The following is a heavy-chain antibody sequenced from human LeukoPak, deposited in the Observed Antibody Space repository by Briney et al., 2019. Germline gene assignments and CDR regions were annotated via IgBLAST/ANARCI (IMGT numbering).Heavy chain of an antibody. V-gene: IGHV4-39*01. CDR1: GGSISSSSYY. D-gene: IGHD6-19*01. Sequence: SETLSLTCAVSGGSISSSSYYWAWIRQPPGKGLEWIGSINKSGSTYYNPSLKSRVTVSVDTSKNLFSLKVSSVTAADTAVYYCARLASGWYVVADYWGQGTLVTVSP. J-gene: IGHJ4*02. CDR2: INKSGST. CDR3: ARLASGWYVVADY.